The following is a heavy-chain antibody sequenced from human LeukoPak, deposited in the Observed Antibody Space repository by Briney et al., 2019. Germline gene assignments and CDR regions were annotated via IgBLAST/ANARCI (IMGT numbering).Heavy chain of an antibody. J-gene: IGHJ1*01. CDR2: ISSSSSYI. CDR1: GFTFSNYS. Sequence: SGGSLRLSCAASGFTFSNYSMAWVRQAPGKGLEWVSFISSSSSYIYYADSVKGRFTISRDNAKNSLYLQMNSLRTEDTALYYCAHTVTPRYFQFWGQGTLVTVSS. CDR3: AHTVTPRYFQF. V-gene: IGHV3-21*01. D-gene: IGHD4-17*01.